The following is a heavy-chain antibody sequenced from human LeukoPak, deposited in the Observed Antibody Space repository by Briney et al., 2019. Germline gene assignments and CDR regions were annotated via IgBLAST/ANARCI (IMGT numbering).Heavy chain of an antibody. J-gene: IGHJ6*02. Sequence: GSLRLSCAASGFTFSSYAMSWVRQAPGKGLEWGSAISGSGGSTYYADSVKGRFTISRDNSKNTLYLQMNSLRAEDTAVYYCAKDRDLESPYYYYGMDVWGQGTTVTVSS. CDR3: AKDRDLESPYYYYGMDV. V-gene: IGHV3-23*01. CDR1: GFTFSSYA. D-gene: IGHD3-3*01. CDR2: ISGSGGST.